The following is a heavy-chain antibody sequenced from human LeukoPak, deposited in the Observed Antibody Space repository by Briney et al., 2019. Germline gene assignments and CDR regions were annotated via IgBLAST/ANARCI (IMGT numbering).Heavy chain of an antibody. D-gene: IGHD3-16*02. V-gene: IGHV3-21*01. Sequence: GGSLRLSCAASGFTFSSYSMTWVRQAPGKGLEWVSSISSSSSYIYYADSVKGRFTISRDNAKNSLYLQMNGLRAEDTAVYYCARRMITFGGVIVEADYWGQGTLVTVSS. CDR2: ISSSSSYI. CDR3: ARRMITFGGVIVEADY. J-gene: IGHJ4*02. CDR1: GFTFSSYS.